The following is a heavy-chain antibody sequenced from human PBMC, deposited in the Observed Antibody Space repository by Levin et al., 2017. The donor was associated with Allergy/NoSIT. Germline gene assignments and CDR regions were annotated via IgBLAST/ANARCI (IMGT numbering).Heavy chain of an antibody. CDR1: GLTFSTYS. J-gene: IGHJ3*02. D-gene: IGHD6-19*01. Sequence: GGSLRLSCAASGLTFSTYSMNWVRQAPGKGLEWVSYIDSSSSTIYYADSVKGHFTISRDNAKNSLYLQMNSLRVEDTAVYYCASEGVAVAGNAFDIWGQGTMVTVSS. CDR2: IDSSSSTI. CDR3: ASEGVAVAGNAFDI. V-gene: IGHV3-48*01.